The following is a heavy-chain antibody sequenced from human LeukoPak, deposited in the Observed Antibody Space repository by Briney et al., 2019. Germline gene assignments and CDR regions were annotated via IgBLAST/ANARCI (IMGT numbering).Heavy chain of an antibody. CDR3: AKVGIRISLIVVVFTTADDWYFDL. V-gene: IGHV3-23*01. CDR1: GFTFSNYA. CDR2: ISGSGGST. Sequence: GGSLRLSCAASGFTFSNYAMSWVRQAPGKGLEWVSGISGSGGSTYYADSVEGRLTISRDNSKNTLYLQMDSLRAEDTAVYYCAKVGIRISLIVVVFTTADDWYFDLWGRGTLVTVSS. D-gene: IGHD3-22*01. J-gene: IGHJ2*01.